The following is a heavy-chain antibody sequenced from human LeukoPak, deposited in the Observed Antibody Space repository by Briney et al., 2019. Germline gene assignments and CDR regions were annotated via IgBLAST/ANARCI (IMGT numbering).Heavy chain of an antibody. CDR2: TYYRSKWYN. CDR1: GDSVSSNSAA. V-gene: IGHV6-1*01. J-gene: IGHJ4*02. CDR3: ARGYYDSSGYYRLDY. D-gene: IGHD3-22*01. Sequence: SQTLSLTCGLSGDSVSSNSAAWHWIRQSPSRGLEWLGRTYYRSKWYNDYAVSVKSRITINPDTSKNPFSLQLNSVTPEDTAVYYCARGYYDSSGYYRLDYWGQGTLVTVSS.